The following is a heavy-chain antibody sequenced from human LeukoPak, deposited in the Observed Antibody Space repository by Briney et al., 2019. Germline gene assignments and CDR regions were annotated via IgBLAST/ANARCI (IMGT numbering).Heavy chain of an antibody. CDR1: GFTFSDRF. J-gene: IGHJ3*01. V-gene: IGHV3-11*01. CDR2: ISGSGAT. D-gene: IGHD4-23*01. CDR3: ARDPMYNGGNSGAFDF. Sequence: GGTLRLSCAASGFTFSDRFMTWIRQAPEKGLEWISYISGSGATYYADSVRGRFTISRDNAQNSLWLQMNSLRAEDTAVYYCARDPMYNGGNSGAFDFWGQGTLVTVSS.